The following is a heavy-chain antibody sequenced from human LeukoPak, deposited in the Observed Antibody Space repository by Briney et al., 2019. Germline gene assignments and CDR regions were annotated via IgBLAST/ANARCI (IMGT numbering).Heavy chain of an antibody. CDR1: GFTFSNYA. CDR2: ISFDGNHK. Sequence: GGSLRLSCAPSGFTFSNYAMHWVRQAPGKGLEWVAVISFDGNHKYYADSVKGRFTISRDDSNNTVYLQMSSLRTEDTATYYCARGRSRGGEKLDYWGKGTLVTVSS. J-gene: IGHJ4*02. D-gene: IGHD2-21*01. V-gene: IGHV3-30*15. CDR3: ARGRSRGGEKLDY.